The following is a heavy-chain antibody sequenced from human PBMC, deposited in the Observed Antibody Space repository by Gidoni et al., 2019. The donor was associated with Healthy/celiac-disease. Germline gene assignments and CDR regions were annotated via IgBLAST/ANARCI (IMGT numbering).Heavy chain of an antibody. CDR3: ARRGRTASGGNWFDP. CDR2: INHSGST. Sequence: QVQLQQWCAGLLKPSETLSLTCAVYGGSFSGYYWSWIRQPPGKGLEWIGEINHSGSTNYNPSLKSRVTISVDTSKNQFSLKLSSVTAADTAVYYCARRGRTASGGNWFDPWGQGTLVTVSS. D-gene: IGHD1-26*01. V-gene: IGHV4-34*01. J-gene: IGHJ5*02. CDR1: GGSFSGYY.